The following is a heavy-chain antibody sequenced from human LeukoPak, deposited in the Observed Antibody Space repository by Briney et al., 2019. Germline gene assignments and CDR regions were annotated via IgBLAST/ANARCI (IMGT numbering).Heavy chain of an antibody. CDR3: TRDPGGGYSPTWYEGLFKY. J-gene: IGHJ4*02. Sequence: GGSLRLSCAASGFLFRSYAMTWVRQAPGKGLQWVAAIGPSGDTTYYADSVRGRFTVSRDNSNDILFLQVNNLRAEDTAVYFCTRDPGGGYSPTWYEGLFKYWGQGTLLSVYS. D-gene: IGHD5-18*01. CDR1: GFLFRSYA. CDR2: IGPSGDTT. V-gene: IGHV3-23*01.